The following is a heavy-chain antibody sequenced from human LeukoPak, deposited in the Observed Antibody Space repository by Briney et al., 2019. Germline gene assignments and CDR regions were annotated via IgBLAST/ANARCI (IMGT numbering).Heavy chain of an antibody. CDR1: GGSISSYY. CDR2: IYYSGST. J-gene: IGHJ1*01. V-gene: IGHV4-59*08. Sequence: SETLSLTCTVSGGSISSYYWSWIRQPPGKGLEWIGYIYYSGSTNYNPSLKSRVTISVDTSKNQFSLKLSSVPAADTAVYYCASYEGGYCSGGSCLEYFQHWGQGTLVTVSS. D-gene: IGHD2-15*01. CDR3: ASYEGGYCSGGSCLEYFQH.